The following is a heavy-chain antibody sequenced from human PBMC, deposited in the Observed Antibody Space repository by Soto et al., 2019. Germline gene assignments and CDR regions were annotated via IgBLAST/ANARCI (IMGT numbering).Heavy chain of an antibody. J-gene: IGHJ6*03. CDR1: GYTFTSYD. CDR3: ARVGVITGTTFYYYYYMDV. Sequence: ASVKVSCKASGYTFTSYDINWVRQATGQGLEWMGWMSPNSGNTGYAQKFQGRVTMTRNTSISTAYMELSSLRSEDTAVYYCARVGVITGTTFYYYYYMDVWGKGTTVTVSS. V-gene: IGHV1-8*01. D-gene: IGHD1-7*01. CDR2: MSPNSGNT.